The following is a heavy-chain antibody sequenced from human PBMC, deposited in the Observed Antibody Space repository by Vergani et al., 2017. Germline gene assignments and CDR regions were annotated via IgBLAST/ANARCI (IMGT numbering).Heavy chain of an antibody. CDR3: AEDVVVPAAISYYYCMDV. V-gene: IGHV4-31*03. CDR1: GGSISSGGYY. Sequence: QVQLQESGPGLVKPSQTLSLTCTVSGGSISSGGYYWGWIGQHPGKGLEWMGYIYYSGSTYYNPSLKSRVTISVDTSKNQFSLKLSSVTAADTAVYYCAEDVVVPAAISYYYCMDVWGKGTTVTVSS. D-gene: IGHD2-2*01. CDR2: IYYSGST. J-gene: IGHJ6*03.